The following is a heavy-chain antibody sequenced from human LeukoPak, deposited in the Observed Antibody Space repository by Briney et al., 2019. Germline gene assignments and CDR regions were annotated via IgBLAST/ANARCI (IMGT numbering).Heavy chain of an antibody. J-gene: IGHJ6*03. CDR2: IRYDGSNK. Sequence: GGSLRLSCAASAFTFSRYGMHWVRQSPGKGLEWVAFIRYDGSNKYYADSVNGRFVISRDNSKNTLYLYMNSLRAEDTAVYYCAKDVKAGSWGDYYYYYMDVWGKGTTVTISS. CDR1: AFTFSRYG. D-gene: IGHD1-14*01. V-gene: IGHV3-30*02. CDR3: AKDVKAGSWGDYYYYYMDV.